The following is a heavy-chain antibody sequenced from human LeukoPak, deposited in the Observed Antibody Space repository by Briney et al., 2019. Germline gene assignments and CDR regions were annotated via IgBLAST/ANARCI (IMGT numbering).Heavy chain of an antibody. D-gene: IGHD2-21*02. CDR2: INTNTGNP. J-gene: IGHJ3*02. CDR3: ARDQRYCGGHCSDAFDI. Sequence: GASVKVSCKASGYTFTGYYMHWVRQAPGQGLEWMGWINTNTGNPTYAQGFTGRFVFSLDTSVSTAYLQISSLKADDTAVYYCARDQRYCGGHCSDAFDIWGQGTMVTVSS. CDR1: GYTFTGYY. V-gene: IGHV7-4-1*02.